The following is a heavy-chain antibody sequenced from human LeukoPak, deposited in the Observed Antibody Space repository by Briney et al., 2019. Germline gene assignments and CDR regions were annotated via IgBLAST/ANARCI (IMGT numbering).Heavy chain of an antibody. D-gene: IGHD4-11*01. Sequence: GGSLRLSCAASGFTFSSYWMHWVRQAPGKGLVWVSRINSDGSSTSYADSVKGRFTISRDNSKNTLYLQMNSLRAEDTAVYYCTRDSTTFRFGYWGQGALVTVSS. CDR3: TRDSTTFRFGY. J-gene: IGHJ4*02. V-gene: IGHV3-74*01. CDR1: GFTFSSYW. CDR2: INSDGSST.